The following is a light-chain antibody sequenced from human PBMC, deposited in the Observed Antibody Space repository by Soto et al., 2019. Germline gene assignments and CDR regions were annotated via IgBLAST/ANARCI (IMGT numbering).Light chain of an antibody. Sequence: DIRMTQSPSSPSASVGGTVTITCRASQSISSHLNWYQQKPGKAPNLLMYTASNLQSGVPSRFSGSGSGTDFTLTISSLQPEDFATYYCQQSYSTPISFGQGTRLENK. J-gene: IGKJ5*01. CDR3: QQSYSTPIS. CDR1: QSISSH. V-gene: IGKV1-39*01. CDR2: TAS.